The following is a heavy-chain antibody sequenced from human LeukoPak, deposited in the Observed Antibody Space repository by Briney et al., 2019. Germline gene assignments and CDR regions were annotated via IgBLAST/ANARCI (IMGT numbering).Heavy chain of an antibody. CDR2: VNHIEST. V-gene: IGHV4-34*01. CDR1: GGSFSDYY. CDR3: ARGRGSDSYGRTWDY. J-gene: IGHJ4*02. Sequence: PSETLSLTCAVSGGSFSDYYWSWIRQPPGKGLEWIGEVNHIESTNYNPSLKSRVTISIDTSRNQFSLRLTYVTAADTAVYFCARGRGSDSYGRTWDYWGQGTLATVSS. D-gene: IGHD5-18*01.